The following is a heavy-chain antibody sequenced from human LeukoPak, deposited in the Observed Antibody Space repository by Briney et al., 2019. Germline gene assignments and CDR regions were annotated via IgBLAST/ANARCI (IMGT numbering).Heavy chain of an antibody. CDR2: ISGSGGST. CDR3: AKVGTYSSGWETHYYYYMDV. Sequence: GGSLRLSCAASGFTFTDSYMTWVRQAPGKGLEWVSAISGSGGSTYYADSVKGRFTISRDNSKNTLYLQMNSLRAEDTAVYYCAKVGTYSSGWETHYYYYMDVWGKGTTVTVSS. D-gene: IGHD6-19*01. CDR1: GFTFTDSY. J-gene: IGHJ6*03. V-gene: IGHV3-23*01.